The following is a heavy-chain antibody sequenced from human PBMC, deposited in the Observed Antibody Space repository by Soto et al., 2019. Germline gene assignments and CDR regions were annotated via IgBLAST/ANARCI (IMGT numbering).Heavy chain of an antibody. CDR1: GGTFSSYA. J-gene: IGHJ4*02. V-gene: IGHV1-69*13. D-gene: IGHD3-9*01. CDR2: IIPIFGTA. CDR3: ATTSGHYDILTGYYRNWDYFDY. Sequence: SVKVSCKASGGTFSSYAISWVRQAPGQGLEWMGGIIPIFGTANYAQKFQGRVTITADESTSTAYMELSSLRSEDTAVYYCATTSGHYDILTGYYRNWDYFDYWGQGTLVTVSS.